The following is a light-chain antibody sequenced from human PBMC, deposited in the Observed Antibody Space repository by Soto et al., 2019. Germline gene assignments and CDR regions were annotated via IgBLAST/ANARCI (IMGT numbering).Light chain of an antibody. J-gene: IGLJ3*02. CDR3: VSYTASTTWV. CDR2: PVT. Sequence: QSALTQPPSMSGSPGQSVTISCTGTSSDVGPYALVSWYQQLPGKAPKLIISPVTYRPSGVPDRFSGSKSGNTASLTISGLHPEDEAGYFCVSYTASTTWVFGGGTKVTVL. V-gene: IGLV2-11*01. CDR1: SSDVGPYAL.